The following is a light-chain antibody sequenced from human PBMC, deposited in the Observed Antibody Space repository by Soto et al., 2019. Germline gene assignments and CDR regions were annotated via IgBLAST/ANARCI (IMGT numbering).Light chain of an antibody. CDR3: QQRSNWPFT. CDR1: QAISNY. J-gene: IGKJ3*01. CDR2: GAF. Sequence: DIQLTQSPSFLSASVGDRVTITCRASQAISNYLAWYQQKPGKAPRLLIYGAFTLQSGVPSRFRGSGSGTEFTLTISSLEPEDFAVYYCQQRSNWPFTFGPGTKVDIK. V-gene: IGKV1-9*01.